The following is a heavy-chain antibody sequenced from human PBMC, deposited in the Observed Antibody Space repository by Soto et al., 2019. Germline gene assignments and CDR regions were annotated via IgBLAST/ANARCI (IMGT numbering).Heavy chain of an antibody. CDR3: AKARWISSALLITWFDP. V-gene: IGHV1-2*04. D-gene: IGHD3-22*01. J-gene: IGHJ5*02. CDR1: GYTFIGYY. Sequence: QVHLVQSGPETRTPGASVKVSCKASGYTFIGYYIHWIRQAPGQGLEWMGYINPQTGAPTYAQKFKGSVTMTRDTTLRTAYMELKTLTSNDTAVYYCAKARWISSALLITWFDPWGQGTLVSFSS. CDR2: INPQTGAP.